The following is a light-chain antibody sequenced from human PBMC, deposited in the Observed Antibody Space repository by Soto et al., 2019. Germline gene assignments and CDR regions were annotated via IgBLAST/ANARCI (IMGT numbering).Light chain of an antibody. Sequence: QSALTQPASVSGSPGQSITMSCTGSSSDIGTYNFVSWYQQHADKAPRLILYEVSNRPSGVSSRFSGSKSGNSASLTISGLQPEDEAHYFWSSYAATSSLVFGGGTKLTVL. CDR3: SSYAATSSLV. CDR2: EVS. V-gene: IGLV2-14*01. J-gene: IGLJ3*02. CDR1: SSDIGTYNF.